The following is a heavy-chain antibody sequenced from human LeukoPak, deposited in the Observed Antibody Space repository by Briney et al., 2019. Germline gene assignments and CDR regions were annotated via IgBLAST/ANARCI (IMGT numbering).Heavy chain of an antibody. CDR1: GYTFTGYY. V-gene: IGHV1-2*02. CDR3: ARDSPLVGVSFDS. D-gene: IGHD1-26*01. CDR2: INPNSGGT. J-gene: IGHJ4*02. Sequence: GTSVKVSCKASGYTFTGYYLHWVRQAPGQGLEWMGWINPNSGGTNYAQKFQGRVTMTRDTSISTAYMELSRLRSDDTAVYYCARDSPLVGVSFDSWGQGILVTVSS.